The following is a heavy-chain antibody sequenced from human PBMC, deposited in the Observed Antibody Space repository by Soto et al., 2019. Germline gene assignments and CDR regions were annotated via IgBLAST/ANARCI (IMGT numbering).Heavy chain of an antibody. V-gene: IGHV1-3*01. CDR3: ARGLYNPFDY. CDR2: INAGNGNT. Sequence: QVQLVQSGAEVKKPGASVKVSCKASGYTFTSYAMHWVRQAPGQRLEWMGWINAGNGNTKYSPKFQGRVTITRDTSASTAYMDLSSLRSEDTAVYYCARGLYNPFDYWGQGTLVTVSS. J-gene: IGHJ4*02. CDR1: GYTFTSYA. D-gene: IGHD1-20*01.